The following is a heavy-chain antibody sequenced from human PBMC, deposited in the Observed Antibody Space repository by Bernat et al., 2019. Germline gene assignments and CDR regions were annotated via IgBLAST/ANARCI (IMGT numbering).Heavy chain of an antibody. CDR2: IWYDGSYK. Sequence: QVQLVESGGGVVQPGRSLRLSCAASGFTFTIYGMHWVRQAPGKGLEWVAVIWYDGSYKYYGDSVKDRFTISRDNSKNIVFLQMNRLTAEDTAIYYCARDYRGYCSRGSNGGFDVWGQGTMVTVS. CDR1: GFTFTIYG. J-gene: IGHJ3*01. CDR3: ARDYRGYCSRGSNGGFDV. V-gene: IGHV3-33*01. D-gene: IGHD5-12*01.